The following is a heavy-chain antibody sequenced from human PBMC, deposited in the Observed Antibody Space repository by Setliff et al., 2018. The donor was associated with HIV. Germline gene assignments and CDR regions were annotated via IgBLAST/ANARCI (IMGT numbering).Heavy chain of an antibody. J-gene: IGHJ6*03. CDR1: GLTFSNAW. V-gene: IGHV3-15*01. CDR3: TTRAVPSRWGELQFLERYYYSMDV. Sequence: LRLSCAASGLTFSNAWMNWVRQAPGKGLEWVGRIKSKSDGGTKDYAAPVKGRFTISRDDSKNTLSLQMNSLKIEDTAVYYCTTRAVPSRWGELQFLERYYYSMDVWGKGTTFTVSS. D-gene: IGHD3-3*01. CDR2: IKSKSDGGTK.